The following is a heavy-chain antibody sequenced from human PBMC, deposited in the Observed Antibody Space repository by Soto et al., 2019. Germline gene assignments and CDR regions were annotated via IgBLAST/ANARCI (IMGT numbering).Heavy chain of an antibody. Sequence: QVQLQESGPGLVKPSATLSLTCSISGGSISDYQWNWIRQPPGKGLEWIGYIYHSGRTNYNPSLNSRVTTSLDTSAQQFSLRLRSVTAAYTAVYYCAGMRGLGEISPYFDYWGEGALVTVSS. J-gene: IGHJ4*02. CDR2: IYHSGRT. D-gene: IGHD3-16*02. V-gene: IGHV4-59*01. CDR1: GGSISDYQ. CDR3: AGMRGLGEISPYFDY.